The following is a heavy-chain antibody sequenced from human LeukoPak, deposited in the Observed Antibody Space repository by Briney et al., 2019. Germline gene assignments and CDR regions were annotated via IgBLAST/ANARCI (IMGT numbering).Heavy chain of an antibody. V-gene: IGHV3-30*18. D-gene: IGHD1-26*01. Sequence: GGSLRLSCAASGFTFSDYWMHWVRQAPGKGLEWVAVISYDGSNKYYADSVKGRFTISRDNSKNTLYLQMNSLRAEDTAVYYCAKDRSGSGDYWGQGTLVTVSS. J-gene: IGHJ4*02. CDR2: ISYDGSNK. CDR3: AKDRSGSGDY. CDR1: GFTFSDYW.